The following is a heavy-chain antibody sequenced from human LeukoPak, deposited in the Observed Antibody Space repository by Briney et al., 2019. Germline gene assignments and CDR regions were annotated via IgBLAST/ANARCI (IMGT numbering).Heavy chain of an antibody. CDR1: GFSFNTYD. D-gene: IGHD3-10*01. Sequence: GGTLRLSCAASGFSFNTYDMSWVRQSPVKGLEWVSGLSGSGDRTYYTDSVKGRFTISRDNSKNTVYLQMNALRAEDTALYFCARGGTLVRGGDPFDYWGQGTLVTVSS. V-gene: IGHV3-23*01. CDR2: LSGSGDRT. J-gene: IGHJ4*02. CDR3: ARGGTLVRGGDPFDY.